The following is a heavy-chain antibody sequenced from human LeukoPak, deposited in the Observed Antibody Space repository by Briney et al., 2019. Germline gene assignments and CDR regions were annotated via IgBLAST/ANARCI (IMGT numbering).Heavy chain of an antibody. J-gene: IGHJ4*02. Sequence: ASVKVSCKASGYTFTSYGISWVRQAPGQGLEWMGWISAYNGNTNYAQKLQGRVTMTTGTSTCTAYMELRSLRSDDTAVYYCARFLPGGSFGDYWGQGTLVTVSS. CDR1: GYTFTSYG. CDR3: ARFLPGGSFGDY. CDR2: ISAYNGNT. V-gene: IGHV1-18*01. D-gene: IGHD1-26*01.